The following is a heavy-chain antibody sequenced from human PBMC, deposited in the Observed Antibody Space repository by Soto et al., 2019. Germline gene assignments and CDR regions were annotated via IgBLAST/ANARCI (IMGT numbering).Heavy chain of an antibody. CDR3: ARDFFRYSSSRGLDY. D-gene: IGHD6-6*01. J-gene: IGHJ4*02. Sequence: QVQLVESGGGVVQPGRSLRLSCAASGFTFSSYGMHWVRQAPGKGLEWVAVIWYDGSNKYYADSVKGRFTISRDNSKNTLYLQMYSLRAEDTAVYYCARDFFRYSSSRGLDYWGQGTLVTVSS. V-gene: IGHV3-33*01. CDR1: GFTFSSYG. CDR2: IWYDGSNK.